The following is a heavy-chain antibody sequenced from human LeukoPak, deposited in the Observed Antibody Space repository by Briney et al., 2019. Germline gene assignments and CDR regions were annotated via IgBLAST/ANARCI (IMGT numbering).Heavy chain of an antibody. CDR2: IYYSGNT. Sequence: SQTLSLTCTVSGGSISSGGYSWSWIRQHPGKGLEWIGYIYYSGNTYYNPSLKSRVTMSLDTSRNQFSLKLTSVTAADTAVYYCARAIDEDYFDYWGRGTLVTVSS. CDR1: GGSISSGGYS. CDR3: ARAIDEDYFDY. V-gene: IGHV4-31*03. J-gene: IGHJ4*02. D-gene: IGHD2/OR15-2a*01.